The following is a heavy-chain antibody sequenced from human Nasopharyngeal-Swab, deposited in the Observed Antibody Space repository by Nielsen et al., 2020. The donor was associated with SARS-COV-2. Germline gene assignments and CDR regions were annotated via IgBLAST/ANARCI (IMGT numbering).Heavy chain of an antibody. CDR3: AHTGGTAMDYGMDV. V-gene: IGHV3-30*03. J-gene: IGHJ6*02. CDR1: GFTFSSYG. Sequence: GESLKISCAASGFTFSSYGMHWVRQAPGKGLEWVAVISYDGSNKYYADSVKGRFTISRDNSKNTLYLQMNSLRAEDTAVYYCAHTGGTAMDYGMDVWGQGTTVTVSS. D-gene: IGHD5-18*01. CDR2: ISYDGSNK.